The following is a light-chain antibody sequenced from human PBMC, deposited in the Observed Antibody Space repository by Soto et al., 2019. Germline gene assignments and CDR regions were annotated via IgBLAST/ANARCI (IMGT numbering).Light chain of an antibody. CDR1: SSAVGSYNL. V-gene: IGLV2-23*01. CDR2: EDT. Sequence: QSALTQPASVSGSRGQSITISCTGTSSAVGSYNLVSWYQQHPGKAPKLMIYEDTMRPSGVSHRFSGSKSGNTASLTISGLQAEDEADYYCCSYAGSVLFGGGTKLTVL. J-gene: IGLJ2*01. CDR3: CSYAGSVL.